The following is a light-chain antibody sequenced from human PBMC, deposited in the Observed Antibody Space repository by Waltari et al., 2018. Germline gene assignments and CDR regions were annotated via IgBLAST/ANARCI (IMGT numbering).Light chain of an antibody. J-gene: IGKJ4*01. V-gene: IGKV3-15*01. CDR1: QSVGSN. CDR2: GAS. CDR3: QQYYHWVA. Sequence: EIVMTQSPATLSVSPGERATLSCRASQSVGSNVACYQQKPGQAPRLLIYGASTRATGVPAKFRGSGSGTDFTLTISSLQSEDFAVYYCQQYYHWVAFGGGTWVQIK.